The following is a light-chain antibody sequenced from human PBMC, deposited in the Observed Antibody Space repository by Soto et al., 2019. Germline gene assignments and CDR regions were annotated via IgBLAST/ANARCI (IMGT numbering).Light chain of an antibody. CDR3: QQANTFPLT. V-gene: IGKV1-12*01. CDR2: AAS. Sequence: DIQMTQSPSFVSASVGDTVTIICRASQDISSWLAWYQQKPGKAPKLLIYAASSLHSGVPSRFSGFGSGTDFTLIISSLQPEDFATYYCQQANTFPLTFGGGTKVEIK. J-gene: IGKJ4*01. CDR1: QDISSW.